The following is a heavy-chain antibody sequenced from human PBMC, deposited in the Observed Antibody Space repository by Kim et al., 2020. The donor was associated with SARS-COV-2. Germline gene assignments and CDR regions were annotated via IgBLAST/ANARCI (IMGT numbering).Heavy chain of an antibody. CDR2: IYYSGSN. Sequence: SETLSLTCTVSGGSIRRYYWSWIRQPPGKGLEWIGYIYYSGSNNYNPYLKSRVTISVDTYKNKFSLKLSSVTAADTAVYDGARSTSSTICGVVGYMDVWG. D-gene: IGHD3-3*01. CDR1: GGSIRRYY. J-gene: IGHJ6*03. CDR3: ARSTSSTICGVVGYMDV. V-gene: IGHV4-59*08.